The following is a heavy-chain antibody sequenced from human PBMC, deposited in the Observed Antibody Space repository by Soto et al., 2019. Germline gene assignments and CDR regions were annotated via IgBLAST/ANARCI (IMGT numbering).Heavy chain of an antibody. V-gene: IGHV3-23*01. D-gene: IGHD5-18*01. CDR3: AKVSGDGYSYRYYFDY. Sequence: GGSLRLSCAASGFTFSSYAMSWVRQAPGKGLEWVSAISGSGGSTYYADSVKGRFTISRDNSKNTLYLQMNSLRAEDTAVYYCAKVSGDGYSYRYYFDYWGQGTLVTVSS. CDR1: GFTFSSYA. J-gene: IGHJ4*02. CDR2: ISGSGGST.